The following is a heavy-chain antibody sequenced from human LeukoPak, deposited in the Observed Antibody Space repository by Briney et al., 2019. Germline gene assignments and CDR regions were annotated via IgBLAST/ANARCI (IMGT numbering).Heavy chain of an antibody. Sequence: SETLSLTCTVSGGSISSSSYYWGWIRQPPGKGLEWIGSIYYSGSTYYNPSLKSRVTISVDTSKNQFSLKLSSVTAADTAVYYCANAGYSSSWYRDYYYYYMDVWGKGTTVTISS. CDR2: IYYSGST. D-gene: IGHD6-13*01. CDR3: ANAGYSSSWYRDYYYYYMDV. V-gene: IGHV4-39*01. J-gene: IGHJ6*03. CDR1: GGSISSSSYY.